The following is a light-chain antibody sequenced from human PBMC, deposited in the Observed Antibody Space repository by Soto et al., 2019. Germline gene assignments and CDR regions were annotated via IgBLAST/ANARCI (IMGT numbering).Light chain of an antibody. V-gene: IGKV3-15*01. CDR1: QSVSRN. J-gene: IGKJ4*01. CDR2: GAS. Sequence: EIVMTQSPATLSVSPGERVTLSCRASQSVSRNLAWYQQIPGQAPRLLIYGASTRATGIPARFSGSGSGTEFTLIISLLHSEDFAVYYCQQYNNWPPLAFGGGTKVEIK. CDR3: QQYNNWPPLA.